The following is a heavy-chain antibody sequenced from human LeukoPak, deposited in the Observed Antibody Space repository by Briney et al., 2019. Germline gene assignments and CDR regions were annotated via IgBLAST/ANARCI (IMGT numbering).Heavy chain of an antibody. V-gene: IGHV3-33*01. Sequence: GGSLRLSCAASGFTFSSHGMHWVRQAPGKGLEWVADICNDGSNENYADSVKGRFTISRDNSKNTLYLQLNSLRAEDTAVYYCARDGFSGVAGIKFDYWGQGTLVTVSS. J-gene: IGHJ4*02. CDR1: GFTFSSHG. CDR3: ARDGFSGVAGIKFDY. D-gene: IGHD6-19*01. CDR2: ICNDGSNE.